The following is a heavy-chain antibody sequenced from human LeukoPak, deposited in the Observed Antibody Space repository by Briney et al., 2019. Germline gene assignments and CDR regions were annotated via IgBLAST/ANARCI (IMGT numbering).Heavy chain of an antibody. J-gene: IGHJ4*02. D-gene: IGHD3-22*01. V-gene: IGHV3-66*01. CDR3: ARDRPNYYDSSQGGY. Sequence: GGSLRLSCAASGFTFSNSAMTWIRQLPGKGLEWVSVIYSGGSTYYADSVKGRFTISRDNSKNTLYLQMNSLRAEDTAVYYCARDRPNYYDSSQGGYWGQGTLVTVSS. CDR1: GFTFSNSA. CDR2: IYSGGST.